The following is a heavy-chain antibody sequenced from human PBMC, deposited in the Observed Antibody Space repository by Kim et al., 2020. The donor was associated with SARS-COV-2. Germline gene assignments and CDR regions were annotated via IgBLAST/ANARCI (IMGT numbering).Heavy chain of an antibody. CDR2: IDVANTNT. J-gene: IGHJ4*02. Sequence: ASVKVSCKASGYTFTSYCLHWVRQAPGQRLEWMGWIDVANTNTHYSENFQGRVTISRDTSATTVYIELGSLRSEDTAVYYCARDGRSVDYYFDYWGQGTLVTVSS. CDR3: ARDGRSVDYYFDY. V-gene: IGHV1-3*01. CDR1: GYTFTSYC.